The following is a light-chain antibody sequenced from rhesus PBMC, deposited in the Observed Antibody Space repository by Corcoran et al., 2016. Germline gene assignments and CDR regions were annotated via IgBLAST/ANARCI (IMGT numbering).Light chain of an antibody. J-gene: IGKJ1*01. Sequence: DIQMTQSPSSLSASVGDRVTITCRASQGISNWLAWYQQKPGKVPRLLIYGASNLQAEVPSRFRGSGSGTDFHLTISSLQPEDVATYYCQKCDSAPWTFGQGTKVEIK. CDR1: QGISNW. CDR3: QKCDSAPWT. CDR2: GAS. V-gene: IGKV1-69*01.